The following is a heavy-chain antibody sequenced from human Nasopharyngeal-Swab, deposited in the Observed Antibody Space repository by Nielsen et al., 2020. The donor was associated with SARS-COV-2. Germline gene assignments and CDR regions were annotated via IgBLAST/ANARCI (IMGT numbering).Heavy chain of an antibody. D-gene: IGHD2-2*02. CDR3: AKGGGDMGYCSSTSCYTGFDY. Sequence: GGSLRLSCAASGFTFGDFAMHWVRQAPGKGLEWVSGINWNSGTTGYADSVKGRFTISRDNAKNSLYLQMNSLRTEDTALYYCAKGGGDMGYCSSTSCYTGFDYWGQGTLVTVSS. J-gene: IGHJ4*02. CDR1: GFTFGDFA. V-gene: IGHV3-9*01. CDR2: INWNSGTT.